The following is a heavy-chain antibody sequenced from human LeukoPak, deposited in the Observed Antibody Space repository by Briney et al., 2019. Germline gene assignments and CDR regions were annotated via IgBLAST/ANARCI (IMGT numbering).Heavy chain of an antibody. D-gene: IGHD5-12*01. Sequence: GGSLRLSCAASGFTFRNAWMSWVRQAPGKGLEWVSAISGSGGSTYYADSVKGRFTISRDNSKNTLYLQMNSLRAEDTAVYYCAKVARIRRGYSGYDFDYWGQGTLVTVSS. CDR2: ISGSGGST. CDR1: GFTFRNAW. V-gene: IGHV3-23*01. CDR3: AKVARIRRGYSGYDFDY. J-gene: IGHJ4*02.